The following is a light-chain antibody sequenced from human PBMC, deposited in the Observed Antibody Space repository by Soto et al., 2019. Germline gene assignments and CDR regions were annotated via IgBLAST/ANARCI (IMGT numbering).Light chain of an antibody. Sequence: EIVLPQSPATLCLSPGERATLSCRASQSVSRNLAWYQQKPGQAPRLLIYDASNRATGIPARFSGSGSVTDFTLTISSLEPEDFAVYYCQQRSNWATFGPGTKVDIK. J-gene: IGKJ3*01. CDR2: DAS. CDR3: QQRSNWAT. CDR1: QSVSRN. V-gene: IGKV3-11*01.